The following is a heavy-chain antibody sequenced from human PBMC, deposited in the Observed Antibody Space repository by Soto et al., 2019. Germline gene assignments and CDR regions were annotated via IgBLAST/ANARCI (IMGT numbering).Heavy chain of an antibody. CDR3: AKGRLACRPYGMDV. Sequence: PGGSLRLSCAASGFTFSSYGMHWVRQAPGKGLEWVAVISYDGSNKYYADSVKGRFTISRDNSKNTLYLQMNSLRAEDTAVYYCAKGRLACRPYGMDVWGQGTTVTVSS. V-gene: IGHV3-30*18. J-gene: IGHJ6*02. CDR2: ISYDGSNK. D-gene: IGHD3-9*01. CDR1: GFTFSSYG.